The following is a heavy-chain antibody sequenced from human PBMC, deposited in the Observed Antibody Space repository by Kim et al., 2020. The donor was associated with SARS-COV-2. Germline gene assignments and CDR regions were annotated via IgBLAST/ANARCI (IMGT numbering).Heavy chain of an antibody. J-gene: IGHJ4*02. Sequence: NTKYSQKFQDRVTITGDTSASTGYMELSSLRSEDTALYYCARALSGALDYWGQGTLVTVSS. D-gene: IGHD7-27*01. CDR2: NT. V-gene: IGHV1-3*01. CDR3: ARALSGALDY.